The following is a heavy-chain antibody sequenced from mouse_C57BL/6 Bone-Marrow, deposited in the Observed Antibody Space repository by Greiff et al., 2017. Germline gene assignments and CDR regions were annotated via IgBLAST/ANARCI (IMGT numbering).Heavy chain of an antibody. D-gene: IGHD1-1*01. J-gene: IGHJ4*01. CDR2: IYPGNGDT. CDR3: ARSATVVATSRYYYAMDY. CDR1: GYTFTSYN. Sequence: VQLQQSGAELVRPGASVKMSCKASGYTFTSYNMHWVKQTPRQGLEWIGAIYPGNGDTSYNQKFKGKATLTVDKSSSTAYMQLSSLTSEDSAVYFCARSATVVATSRYYYAMDYWGQGTSVTVSS. V-gene: IGHV1-12*01.